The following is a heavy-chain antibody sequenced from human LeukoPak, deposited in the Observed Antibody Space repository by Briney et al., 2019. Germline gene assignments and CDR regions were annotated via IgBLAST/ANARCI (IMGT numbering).Heavy chain of an antibody. V-gene: IGHV4-34*01. J-gene: IGHJ4*02. CDR3: ASALVGLSPIGY. CDR1: GGSFSGYY. Sequence: SETLSLTCAVYGGSFSGYYWSWIRQPPGKGLEWIGEINHSGSTNYNPSLKSRVTISVDTSKNQFSLKLSSVTAADTAVYYCASALVGLSPIGYWGQGTLVTVSS. CDR2: INHSGST. D-gene: IGHD2-15*01.